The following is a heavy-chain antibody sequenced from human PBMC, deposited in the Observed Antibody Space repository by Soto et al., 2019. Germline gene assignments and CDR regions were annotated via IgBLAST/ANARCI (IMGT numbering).Heavy chain of an antibody. V-gene: IGHV3-7*01. CDR3: ARDGVITFGGVIVLDY. CDR2: IKQDGSDK. J-gene: IGHJ4*02. Sequence: ESGGGLVQPGGSLRLSCAASGFAFSDYWMSWVRQAPGKGLEWVANIKQDGSDKYYVDSVNGRFTISRDNAKNSLHLQMNSLRVEDTAVYYCARDGVITFGGVIVLDYWGQGTLVTVSS. CDR1: GFAFSDYW. D-gene: IGHD3-16*02.